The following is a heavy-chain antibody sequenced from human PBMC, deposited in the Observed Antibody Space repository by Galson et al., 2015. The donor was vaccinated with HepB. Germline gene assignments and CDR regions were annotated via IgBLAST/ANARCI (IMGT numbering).Heavy chain of an antibody. Sequence: SVKVSCKASGYTFTSYGISWVRQAPGQGLEWMGWISAYNGNTNYAQKLQGRVTMTTDTSTSTAYMELRSLRSDDTAVYYCARKRGSYDRDYFDYWGQGTLVTVSS. CDR2: ISAYNGNT. CDR1: GYTFTSYG. V-gene: IGHV1-18*01. CDR3: ARKRGSYDRDYFDY. D-gene: IGHD1-26*01. J-gene: IGHJ4*02.